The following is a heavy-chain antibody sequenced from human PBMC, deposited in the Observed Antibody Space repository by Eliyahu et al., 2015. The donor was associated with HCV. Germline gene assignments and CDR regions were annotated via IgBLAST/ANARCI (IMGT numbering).Heavy chain of an antibody. CDR1: GGTFSSYA. Sequence: QVQLVQSGAEVKKPGSSVKVSCKASGGTFSSYAISWVRQAPGQGLEWMGRIIPILGIANYAQKFQGRVTITADKSTSTAYMELSSLRSEDTAVYYCAREDSSSLNYYYYGMDVWGQGTTVTVS. CDR3: AREDSSSLNYYYYGMDV. CDR2: IIPILGIA. V-gene: IGHV1-69*04. D-gene: IGHD6-13*01. J-gene: IGHJ6*02.